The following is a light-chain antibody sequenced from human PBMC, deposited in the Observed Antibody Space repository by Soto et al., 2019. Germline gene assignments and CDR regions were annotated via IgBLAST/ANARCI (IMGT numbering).Light chain of an antibody. Sequence: EIQMTQSPSSLSASVGDRVTITYQASQTISSWLSWYQQKPGKAPKLLIYKASTLKSGVPSRFSGSGSGTEFTLTISSLQPDDFATYYCQHYNSYSEAFGQGTKVDIK. CDR1: QTISSW. J-gene: IGKJ1*01. CDR2: KAS. CDR3: QHYNSYSEA. V-gene: IGKV1-5*03.